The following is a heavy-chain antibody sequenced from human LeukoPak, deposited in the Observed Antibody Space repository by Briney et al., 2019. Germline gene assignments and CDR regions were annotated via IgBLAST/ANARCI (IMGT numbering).Heavy chain of an antibody. J-gene: IGHJ4*02. V-gene: IGHV3-53*01. Sequence: GGSLRLSCAASGFTVSSNYMSWVRQAPGKGLEWVSVIYSGGSTYYADSVKGRFTISRDNSKNTLYLQMNSLRAEDTAVYYCARAEMDYVWGSYRSDWGQGTLVTVSS. D-gene: IGHD3-16*02. CDR2: IYSGGST. CDR1: GFTVSSNY. CDR3: ARAEMDYVWGSYRSD.